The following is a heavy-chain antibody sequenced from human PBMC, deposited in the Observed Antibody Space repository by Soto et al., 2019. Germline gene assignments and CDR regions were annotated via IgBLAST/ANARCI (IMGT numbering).Heavy chain of an antibody. D-gene: IGHD3-22*01. V-gene: IGHV3-49*03. CDR2: IRSKAYGGTT. J-gene: IGHJ6*04. Sequence: GGSLRLSCIGSGFTFGDHAMSWFRQAPGKGLEWVGFIRSKAYGGTTEYAASVKGRFTISRDDSNSIAYLQMNSLKTEDTAVYSCQSQRLTSYSGRDVGGKGTPITVPS. CDR3: QSQRLTSYSGRDV. CDR1: GFTFGDHA.